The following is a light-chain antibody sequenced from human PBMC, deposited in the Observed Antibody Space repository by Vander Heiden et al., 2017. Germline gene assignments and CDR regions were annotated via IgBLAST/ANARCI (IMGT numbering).Light chain of an antibody. CDR3: QQYNSYPYT. V-gene: IGKV1-5*01. CDR2: DAS. Sequence: DIQMTQSPSTLSASVGDRVTITCRASQSISSWLAWYQQKPGKAPKLLIYDASSLESGVPSRFSGSGSGTEFTLTSSSLQPDDFATYYCQQYNSYPYTFGQGTKLESK. J-gene: IGKJ2*01. CDR1: QSISSW.